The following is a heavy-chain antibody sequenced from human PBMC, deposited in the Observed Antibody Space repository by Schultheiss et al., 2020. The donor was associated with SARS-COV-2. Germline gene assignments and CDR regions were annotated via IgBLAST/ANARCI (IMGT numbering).Heavy chain of an antibody. CDR1: GFTFSSYA. CDR2: ISSSGSTI. Sequence: GGSLRLSCAASGFTFSSYAMSWVRQAPGKGLEWVSYISSSGSTINYADSVKGRFTISRDNAKNSLYLQMNSLRPEDTAVYHCARGKIFFDYWGQGTLVTVSS. V-gene: IGHV3-48*03. CDR3: ARGKIFFDY. J-gene: IGHJ4*02.